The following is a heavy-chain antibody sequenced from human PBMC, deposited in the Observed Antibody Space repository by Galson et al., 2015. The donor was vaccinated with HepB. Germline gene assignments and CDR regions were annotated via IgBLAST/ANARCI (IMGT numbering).Heavy chain of an antibody. V-gene: IGHV3-66*02. CDR3: AREKYSSSWPSYYFDY. Sequence: SLRLSCAASGFTVSSNYMSWVRQAPGKGLEWVSVIYSGGSTYYADSVKGRFTISRDNSKNTLYLQMNSLRAEDTAVCYCAREKYSSSWPSYYFDYWGQGTLVTVSS. CDR1: GFTVSSNY. D-gene: IGHD6-13*01. J-gene: IGHJ4*02. CDR2: IYSGGST.